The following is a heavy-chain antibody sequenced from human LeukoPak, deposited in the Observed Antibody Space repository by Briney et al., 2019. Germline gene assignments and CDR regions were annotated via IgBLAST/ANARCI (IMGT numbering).Heavy chain of an antibody. V-gene: IGHV1-24*01. CDR1: GYTLTALS. CDR3: ATVRLDY. J-gene: IGHJ4*02. Sequence: ASVKVSCKVSGYTLTALSVHWVRQAPGKGLEWMGGFNPEDAERIYAQKFQGRVTVTKDTSTDTAYMELSSLTSEDTAAYYCATVRLDYWGQGTLVTVSS. CDR2: FNPEDAER.